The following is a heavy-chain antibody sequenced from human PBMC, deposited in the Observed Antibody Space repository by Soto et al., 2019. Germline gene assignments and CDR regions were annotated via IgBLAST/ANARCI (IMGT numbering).Heavy chain of an antibody. V-gene: IGHV4-30-4*01. Sequence: QVQLQESGPGLVKPSQTLSLTCTASGGSISSGDYYWSWIRQPPGKGLEWIGYIYYSGSTYYNPSLKSRVTISVDTSKNXXSLKLSXVXXXXXXVYYCARGLTYDYVWGSYFDYWGQGTLVTVSS. D-gene: IGHD3-16*01. CDR2: IYYSGST. CDR1: GGSISSGDYY. J-gene: IGHJ4*02. CDR3: ARGLTYDYVWGSYFDY.